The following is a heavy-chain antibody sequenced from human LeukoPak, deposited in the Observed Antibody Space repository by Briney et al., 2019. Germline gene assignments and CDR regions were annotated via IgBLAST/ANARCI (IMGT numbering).Heavy chain of an antibody. CDR2: ISSSSSYI. Sequence: GGSLRLSCAASGFTFSSYSMNWVRQAPGKGLEWVSSISSSSSYIYYAHSVKGGFTISRDNAKNSLYLQMNSLRAEDTAGYYCATAYLLYVCYWGEGTLVTVS. CDR1: GFTFSSYS. D-gene: IGHD2-8*01. CDR3: ATAYLLYVCY. J-gene: IGHJ4*02. V-gene: IGHV3-21*01.